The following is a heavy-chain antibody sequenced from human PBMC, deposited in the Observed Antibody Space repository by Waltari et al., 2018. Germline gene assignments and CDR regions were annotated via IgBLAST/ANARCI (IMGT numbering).Heavy chain of an antibody. Sequence: QVQLQESGSGLVKPSQTLSLTCTVSGGSISSGDYYWCWIRQPPGKGPEWIGYIYYSGSTYYNPSLKSRVTISVDTSKNQFSLKLSSVTAADTAVYYWARMYNWNDEGGDYWGQGTLVTVSS. J-gene: IGHJ4*02. CDR1: GGSISSGDYY. CDR3: ARMYNWNDEGGDY. V-gene: IGHV4-30-4*08. CDR2: IYYSGST. D-gene: IGHD1-1*01.